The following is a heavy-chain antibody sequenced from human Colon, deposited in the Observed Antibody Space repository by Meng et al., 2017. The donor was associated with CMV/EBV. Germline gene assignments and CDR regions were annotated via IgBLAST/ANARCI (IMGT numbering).Heavy chain of an antibody. Sequence: QVPMVQSGTEVQKPGDSVKGFCKTSGYTFTANHLHWVRQAPGQGLEWMGWIYPQDGGTYFAQKFQDRVTLTRDTSITTAYMELSGLTSDDTAIYYCVRESWYFDFWGEGTLVTVSS. D-gene: IGHD6-13*01. J-gene: IGHJ4*02. CDR1: GYTFTANH. CDR3: VRESWYFDF. V-gene: IGHV1-2*02. CDR2: IYPQDGGT.